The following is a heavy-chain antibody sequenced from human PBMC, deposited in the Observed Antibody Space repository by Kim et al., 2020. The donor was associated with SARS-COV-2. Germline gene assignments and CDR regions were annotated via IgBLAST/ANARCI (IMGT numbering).Heavy chain of an antibody. J-gene: IGHJ4*01. Sequence: GGSLRLPCAASGFTFSSYAMTWVRQAPGKGLEWVSAISAGGGSTYYADSVKGRFTISRDNSRNTLYLQMNSLRAEDTAVYYCAKDQVVTAIQGRYGYWGHGTLVTVSS. CDR1: GFTFSSYA. V-gene: IGHV3-23*01. CDR2: ISAGGGST. CDR3: AKDQVVTAIQGRYGY. D-gene: IGHD2-21*02.